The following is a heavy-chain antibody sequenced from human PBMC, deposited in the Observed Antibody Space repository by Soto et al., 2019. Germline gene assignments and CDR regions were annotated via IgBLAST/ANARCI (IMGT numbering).Heavy chain of an antibody. CDR3: ARAEVDYGDYEASRGYAFDI. CDR2: IGTAGDT. J-gene: IGHJ3*02. CDR1: GFTFSSYD. Sequence: GGSLRLSCAASGFTFSSYDMHWVRQATGKGLEWVSAIGTAGDTYYPGSGKGRFTISRENAKNSLYLQMNSLRAGDTAVYYCARAEVDYGDYEASRGYAFDIWGQGTMVTVSS. V-gene: IGHV3-13*01. D-gene: IGHD4-17*01.